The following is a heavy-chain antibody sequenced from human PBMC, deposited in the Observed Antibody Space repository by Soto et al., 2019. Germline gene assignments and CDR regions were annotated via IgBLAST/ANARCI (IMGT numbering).Heavy chain of an antibody. Sequence: PSETLSLTCTVSGDSINSYYWSWIRQPPGKGLEWIGYIYHSGSTNYNPSLKSRVTISVDTSKNQFSLKLSSVTAADTAVYYCARQLTTPPLTFDYWGQGTLVTVSS. CDR2: IYHSGST. D-gene: IGHD4-17*01. CDR3: ARQLTTPPLTFDY. V-gene: IGHV4-59*01. CDR1: GDSINSYY. J-gene: IGHJ4*02.